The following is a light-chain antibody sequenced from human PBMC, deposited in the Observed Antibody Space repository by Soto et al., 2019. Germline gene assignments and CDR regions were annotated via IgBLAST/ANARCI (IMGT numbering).Light chain of an antibody. Sequence: DVPMTQSPSTLSASVGDRVTITCRASQSISSWLAWYQQIPGKAPKLLVYKASNLESGIPSRFSGSGSGTEFSLSISSLQPDDFATYYCQQYSSYPWTFGQGTRVDIK. V-gene: IGKV1-5*03. CDR3: QQYSSYPWT. CDR2: KAS. CDR1: QSISSW. J-gene: IGKJ1*01.